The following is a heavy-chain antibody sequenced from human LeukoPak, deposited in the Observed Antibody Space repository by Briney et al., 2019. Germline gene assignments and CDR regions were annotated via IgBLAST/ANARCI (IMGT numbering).Heavy chain of an antibody. J-gene: IGHJ5*02. CDR3: ARRITIFGVAPPGSWFDP. D-gene: IGHD3-3*01. CDR2: IYYSGNT. CDR1: GGSMNSYY. Sequence: SETLSLTCSVSGGSMNSYYWSWIRQSPGKGLEWIGYIYYSGNTNYNPSLKSRVTISVDTSKNQFSLKLSSVTAADTAVYYCARRITIFGVAPPGSWFDPWGQGTLVTVSS. V-gene: IGHV4-59*08.